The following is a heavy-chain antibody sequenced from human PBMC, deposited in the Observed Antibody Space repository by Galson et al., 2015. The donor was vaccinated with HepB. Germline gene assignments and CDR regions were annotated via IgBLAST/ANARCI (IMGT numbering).Heavy chain of an antibody. J-gene: IGHJ6*02. D-gene: IGHD3-10*01. Sequence: SLRLSCAASGSFSTYFMHWVRQAPGKGLEFVSTISSIGDNTYYGDSVKGRFNISRDNSKNTLYLQMSSLRVEDTAVYFCARDLQMATSGRLRNYYGMDVWGQGTTVTVSS. CDR1: GSFSTYF. CDR3: ARDLQMATSGRLRNYYGMDV. CDR2: ISSIGDNT. V-gene: IGHV3-64D*06.